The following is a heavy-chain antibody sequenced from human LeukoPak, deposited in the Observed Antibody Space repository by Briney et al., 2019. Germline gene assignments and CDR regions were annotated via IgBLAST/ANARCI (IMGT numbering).Heavy chain of an antibody. V-gene: IGHV3-33*08. D-gene: IGHD4-17*01. CDR3: ARDKAHYYGDFPTALDY. Sequence: GRSLRLSCAASGFTFSSYAMHWVRQAPGKGLEWVAVIWYDGSNKYYADSVKGRFTISRDNSKNTLYLQMNSLRAEDTAVYYCARDKAHYYGDFPTALDYWGQGTLVTVSS. CDR2: IWYDGSNK. CDR1: GFTFSSYA. J-gene: IGHJ4*02.